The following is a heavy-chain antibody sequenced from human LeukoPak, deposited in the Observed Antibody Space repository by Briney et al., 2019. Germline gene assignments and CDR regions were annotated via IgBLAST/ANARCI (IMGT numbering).Heavy chain of an antibody. CDR2: ISSSGRTM. CDR1: GFRFSSYE. J-gene: IGHJ4*02. V-gene: IGHV3-48*03. D-gene: IGHD6-19*01. CDR3: AHQSSGWRYYFDY. Sequence: GGALRLSCAAPGFRFSSYEMKWVRQAPGKGLEGVSYISSSGRTMYYADSVKGRFTISRDNAKNSLYLQMNSLRAEDTAVYYCAHQSSGWRYYFDYWGQGTLVTVSS.